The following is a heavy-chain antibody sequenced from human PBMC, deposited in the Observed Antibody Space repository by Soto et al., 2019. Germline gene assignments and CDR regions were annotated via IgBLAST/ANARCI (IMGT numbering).Heavy chain of an antibody. CDR3: VKDHSPYGVAFFDH. J-gene: IGHJ4*02. V-gene: IGHV3-9*01. CDR2: ISWNSGNV. CDR1: GFTFDDSA. Sequence: QLVESGGGLVQPGRSLRLSCAASGFTFDDSAMHWVRQVPGKGLEWVSGISWNSGNVAYADSVKGRFTISRDNAENSLYPQINSLRAEDTAFYYCVKDHSPYGVAFFDHWGQGTLVTVSS. D-gene: IGHD2-8*01.